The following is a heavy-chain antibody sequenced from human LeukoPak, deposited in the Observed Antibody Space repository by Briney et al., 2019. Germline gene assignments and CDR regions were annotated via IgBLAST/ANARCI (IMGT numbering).Heavy chain of an antibody. CDR1: GYSITSAYY. V-gene: IGHV4-38-2*02. D-gene: IGHD3-10*01. J-gene: IGHJ6*03. CDR2: IYYSGST. Sequence: SETLSLTCTVSGYSITSAYYWGWIRQPPGKGLEWIGSIYYSGSTYYNPSLKSRVTISVDTSKNQFSLKLSSVTAADTAVYYCARARRARSSGWSHPYYYYYYMDVWGKGTTVTISS. CDR3: ARARRARSSGWSHPYYYYYYMDV.